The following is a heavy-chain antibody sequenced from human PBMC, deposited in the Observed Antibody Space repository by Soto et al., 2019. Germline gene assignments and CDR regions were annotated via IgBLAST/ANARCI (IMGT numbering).Heavy chain of an antibody. D-gene: IGHD4-4*01. CDR2: IYYSGST. Sequence: SETLSLTCTVSGGSVSSGSYYWSWIRQPPGKGLEWIGYIYYSGSTNYNPSLKSRVTISVDTSKNQFSLKLSSVTAADTAVYYCARETTSLLMDYYYYGMDVWGQGTTVTVSS. CDR1: GGSVSSGSYY. J-gene: IGHJ6*02. V-gene: IGHV4-61*01. CDR3: ARETTSLLMDYYYYGMDV.